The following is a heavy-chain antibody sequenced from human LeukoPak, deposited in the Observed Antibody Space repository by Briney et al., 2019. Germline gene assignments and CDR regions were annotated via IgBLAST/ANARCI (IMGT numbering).Heavy chain of an antibody. CDR2: IYYSGST. Sequence: SETLSLTCTVSGGSISSFYWSWIRQPPGKGLEWIGYIYYSGSTNCNPSLTSRLTISVDTSKNQFSLELNSVTAADTAVYYCARDRDIGTYYYYYGMDVWGQGTTVTVSS. CDR3: ARDRDIGTYYYYYGMDV. CDR1: GGSISSFY. D-gene: IGHD1-26*01. V-gene: IGHV4-59*01. J-gene: IGHJ6*02.